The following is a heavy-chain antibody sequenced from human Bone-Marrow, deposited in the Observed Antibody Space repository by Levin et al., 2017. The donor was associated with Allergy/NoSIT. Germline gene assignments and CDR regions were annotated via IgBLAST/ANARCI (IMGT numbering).Heavy chain of an antibody. J-gene: IGHJ6*02. V-gene: IGHV3-30*18. CDR1: GFTFSSYG. Sequence: GESLKISCAASGFTFSSYGMHWVRQAPGKGLEWVAVISYDGSNKYYADSVKGRFTISRDNSKNTLYLQMNSLRAEDTAVYYCAKGRNTSGGTQSRYCSSTSCSNYYYGMDVWGQGTTVTVSS. D-gene: IGHD2-2*01. CDR3: AKGRNTSGGTQSRYCSSTSCSNYYYGMDV. CDR2: ISYDGSNK.